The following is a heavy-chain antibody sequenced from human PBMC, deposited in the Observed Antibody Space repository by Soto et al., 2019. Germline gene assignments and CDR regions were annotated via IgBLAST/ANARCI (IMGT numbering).Heavy chain of an antibody. V-gene: IGHV1-18*04. CDR3: ARDGSGRDNYATYYYYGLDV. CDR1: GYTFTSYG. J-gene: IGHJ6*02. CDR2: ISGYNGYT. D-gene: IGHD3-16*01. Sequence: QVQLVQSGAEVKKPGASVRVSCKASGYTFTSYGISWVRQAPGQGLEWMGWISGYNGYTKYSQKFQGRVTMTTETSTGTAYLELRSLRSDDTAVYNCARDGSGRDNYATYYYYGLDVWGQGTAVTVS.